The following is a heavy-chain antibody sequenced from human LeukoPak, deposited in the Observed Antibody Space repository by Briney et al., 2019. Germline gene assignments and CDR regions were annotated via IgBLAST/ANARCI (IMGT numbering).Heavy chain of an antibody. V-gene: IGHV3-30*03. CDR2: ISYDGSDK. CDR3: ASAWSGEYFQH. Sequence: AGSLRLSYAASGFTFSTYPMHWVRQAPGKGLEWVAVISYDGSDKYYADSVKGRFSISRDNSKNTLYLQTNSLRAEDTAVYYCASAWSGEYFQHWGQGTLVTVSS. CDR1: GFTFSTYP. D-gene: IGHD3-10*01. J-gene: IGHJ1*01.